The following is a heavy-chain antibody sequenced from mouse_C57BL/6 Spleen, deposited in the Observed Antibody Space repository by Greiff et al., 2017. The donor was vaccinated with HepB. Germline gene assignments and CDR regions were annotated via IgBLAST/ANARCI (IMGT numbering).Heavy chain of an antibody. CDR2: IHPNSGST. D-gene: IGHD2-3*01. CDR1: GYTFTSYW. V-gene: IGHV1-64*01. CDR3: ARKDGYYADAMDY. J-gene: IGHJ4*01. Sequence: QVQLQQPGAELVKPGASVKLSCKASGYTFTSYWMHWVKQRPGQGLEWIGMIHPNSGSTNYNEKFKSKATLTVDKSSSTAYMQLSSLTSEDSAVYYCARKDGYYADAMDYWGQGTSVTVSS.